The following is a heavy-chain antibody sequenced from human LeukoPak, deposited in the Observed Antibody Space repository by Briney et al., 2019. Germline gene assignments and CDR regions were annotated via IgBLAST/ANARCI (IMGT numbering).Heavy chain of an antibody. CDR2: ISYDGSNK. Sequence: GGSLRLSCAASGFTFSSYAMHWVRQAPGKGLEWVAVISYDGSNKYYADSVKGRFTISRDNSKNTLYLQMNSLRAEDTAVYYCARSYYDILTSWYFDYWGQGTLVTVSS. CDR3: ARSYYDILTSWYFDY. D-gene: IGHD3-9*01. V-gene: IGHV3-30*04. CDR1: GFTFSSYA. J-gene: IGHJ4*02.